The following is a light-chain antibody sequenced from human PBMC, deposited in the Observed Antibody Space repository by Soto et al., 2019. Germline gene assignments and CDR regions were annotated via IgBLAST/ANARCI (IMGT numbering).Light chain of an antibody. CDR2: GAS. J-gene: IGKJ5*01. V-gene: IGKV3-20*01. CDR3: QQYYDSIT. Sequence: EIVLTQSPDTLSLSPGDRATLSCRASQSISGNYLAWYQQKPGQVPRLLIYGASTRATGIPDRFSGSGSGTDFTLTISRLEPEDSTVFYCQQYYDSITFGQGTRLEIE. CDR1: QSISGNY.